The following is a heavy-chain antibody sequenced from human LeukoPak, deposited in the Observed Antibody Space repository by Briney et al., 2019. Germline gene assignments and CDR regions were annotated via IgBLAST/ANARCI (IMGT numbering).Heavy chain of an antibody. J-gene: IGHJ3*01. CDR2: ISRSGRT. CDR1: GVSVTDYD. V-gene: IGHV4-34*01. CDR3: AKVSFDSRGHDAFDH. D-gene: IGHD3-22*01. Sequence: SETLSLTCAVKGVSVTDYDWSWIRQPPGKGLEWIGEISRSGRTNYNASLESRLTISVGTSKTEFSLSLTSVTVADTEIYYCAKVSFDSRGHDAFDHWGQGTTVIVS.